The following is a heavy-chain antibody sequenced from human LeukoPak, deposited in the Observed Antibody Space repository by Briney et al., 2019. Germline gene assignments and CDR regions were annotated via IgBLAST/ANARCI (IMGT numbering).Heavy chain of an antibody. D-gene: IGHD3-10*01. J-gene: IGHJ4*02. V-gene: IGHV3-7*01. CDR2: IKQDGSEK. Sequence: GGSLRLSCAASGFTFSSYWMSWVRQAPGKGLEWVANIKQDGSEKYYVDSVKGRFTISRDNAKNSLYLQMNSLRAEDTAVYYCASLYYYAPSDYWGQGTLVTVSS. CDR1: GFTFSSYW. CDR3: ASLYYYAPSDY.